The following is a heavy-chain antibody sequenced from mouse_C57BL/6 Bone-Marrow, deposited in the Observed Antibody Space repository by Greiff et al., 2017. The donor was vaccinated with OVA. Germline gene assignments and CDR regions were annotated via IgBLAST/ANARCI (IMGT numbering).Heavy chain of an antibody. D-gene: IGHD2-2*01. CDR1: GYAFSSSW. V-gene: IGHV1-82*01. J-gene: IGHJ3*01. CDR3: ASYGYSFAY. CDR2: IYPGDGDT. Sequence: VQLQESGPELVKPGASVKISCKASGYAFSSSWMNWVKQRPGKGLEWIGRIYPGDGDTNYNGKFKGKATLTADKSSSTAYMQLSSLTSEDSAVYFCASYGYSFAYWGQGTLVTVSA.